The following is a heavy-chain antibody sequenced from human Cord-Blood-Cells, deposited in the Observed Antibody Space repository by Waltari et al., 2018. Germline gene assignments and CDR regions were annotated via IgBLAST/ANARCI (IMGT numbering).Heavy chain of an antibody. Sequence: QVQLQQWGAGLLKPSETLSLTCAVYGGSFSGYYWSWIRQPPGKGLEWIGEINHSGSTNYNPSLKSRVTISVDTSKNQFSLKLGSVTAADTAVYYCARGPIAAAGSEDYWGQGTLVTVSS. CDR1: GGSFSGYY. CDR3: ARGPIAAAGSEDY. V-gene: IGHV4-34*01. J-gene: IGHJ4*02. D-gene: IGHD6-13*01. CDR2: INHSGST.